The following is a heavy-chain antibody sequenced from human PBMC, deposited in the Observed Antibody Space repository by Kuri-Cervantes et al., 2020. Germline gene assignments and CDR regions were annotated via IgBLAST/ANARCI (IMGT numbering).Heavy chain of an antibody. CDR1: GFTFSSYS. CDR3: ARLRVQDSSGRDAFDI. J-gene: IGHJ3*02. Sequence: GGSLRLSCAASGFTFSSYSMNWVRQAPGKGLEWVAVISYDGSNKYYADSMKGRFTISRDNSKNTLYLQMNSLRAEDTAVYYCARLRVQDSSGRDAFDIWGQGTMVTVSS. D-gene: IGHD3-22*01. CDR2: ISYDGSNK. V-gene: IGHV3-30*03.